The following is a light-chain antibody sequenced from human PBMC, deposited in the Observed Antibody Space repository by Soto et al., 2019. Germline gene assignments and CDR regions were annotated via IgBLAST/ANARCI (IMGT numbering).Light chain of an antibody. CDR2: KAS. Sequence: DIQMTQSPCTLSASVGDRVTITCRASQSISSWLAWYQQKPGKAPKVLIYKASSLESGVPSRFSGSGSGTEFTLTISSLQPDDSATYHCQQYNSYPITFGQGTRLEIK. V-gene: IGKV1-5*03. CDR1: QSISSW. CDR3: QQYNSYPIT. J-gene: IGKJ5*01.